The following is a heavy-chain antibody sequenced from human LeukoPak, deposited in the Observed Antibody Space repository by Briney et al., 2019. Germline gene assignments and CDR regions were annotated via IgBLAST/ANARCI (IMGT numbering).Heavy chain of an antibody. CDR3: TTDHRYGSGYNAHY. V-gene: IGHV3-15*01. Sequence: GGSLRLSCAASGFTLSNAWMSWVRQAPGKGLEWVGRIKSKTDGGTTDYAAPVKGRFTISRDDSKNTLYLQMNSLKTEDTAVYYCTTDHRYGSGYNAHYWGQGTLVTVSS. J-gene: IGHJ4*02. D-gene: IGHD3-10*01. CDR1: GFTLSNAW. CDR2: IKSKTDGGTT.